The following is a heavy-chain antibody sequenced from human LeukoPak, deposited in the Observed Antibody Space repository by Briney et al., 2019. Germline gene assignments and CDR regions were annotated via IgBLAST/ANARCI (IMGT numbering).Heavy chain of an antibody. CDR1: GYLFTSYW. D-gene: IGHD5-12*01. J-gene: IGHJ4*02. CDR3: ARRLVAPDGGVDY. CDR2: IYPGDSDT. V-gene: IGHV5-51*01. Sequence: GGSLEISCQGSGYLFTSYWIGWGRPVPGKGLEGMGIIYPGDSDTIYSPSFQGQVTISADKSISTAYLQWSSLKASDTAMYYCARRLVAPDGGVDYWGQGTLVTVSS.